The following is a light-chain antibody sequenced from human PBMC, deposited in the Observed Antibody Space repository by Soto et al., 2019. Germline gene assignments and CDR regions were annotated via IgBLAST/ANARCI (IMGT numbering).Light chain of an antibody. CDR2: DAS. V-gene: IGKV3-20*01. J-gene: IGKJ4*01. Sequence: EIVLTQSPDTLSLSPGERATLSCRASQSVRSERLAWYQHKRGQAPRLVIFDASSRATGIPERFSGSGSGTDFTLTITRLEPEDFAVYYCQHYVTWPLTFGGGTKVE. CDR1: QSVRSER. CDR3: QHYVTWPLT.